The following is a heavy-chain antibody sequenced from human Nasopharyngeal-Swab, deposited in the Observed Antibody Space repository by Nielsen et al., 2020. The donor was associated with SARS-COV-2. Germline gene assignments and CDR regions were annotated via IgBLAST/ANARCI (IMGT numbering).Heavy chain of an antibody. CDR2: INSDESST. J-gene: IGHJ6*03. D-gene: IGHD4-11*01. V-gene: IGHV3-74*01. CDR1: GFTFSSYW. Sequence: GESLKISCAASGFTFSSYWMHWVRQAPGKGLVWVSRINSDESSTSYADSVKGRFTISRDNAKNTLYLQMNSLRAEDTAVYYCARGDYSNYVDYYYYYYMDVWGKGTTVTVSS. CDR3: ARGDYSNYVDYYYYYYMDV.